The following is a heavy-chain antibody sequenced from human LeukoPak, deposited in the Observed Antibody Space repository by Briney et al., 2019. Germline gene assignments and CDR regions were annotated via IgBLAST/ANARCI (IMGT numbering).Heavy chain of an antibody. CDR2: IYYSGST. J-gene: IGHJ5*02. V-gene: IGHV4-61*03. CDR3: ARALSGRNHWFDP. D-gene: IGHD3-10*01. CDR1: GGSVSSGTYY. Sequence: SETLSLTCTGSGGSVSSGTYYWSWIRQPPGKGLEWIGYIYYSGSTNYNPSLKSRVTISRDTSKNHFSLNLGSVTAADTAVYYCARALSGRNHWFDPWGQGTLVTVSS.